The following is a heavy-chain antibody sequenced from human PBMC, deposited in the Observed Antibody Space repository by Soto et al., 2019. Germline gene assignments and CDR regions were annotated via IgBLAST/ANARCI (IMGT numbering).Heavy chain of an antibody. V-gene: IGHV3-9*02. J-gene: IGHJ6*02. CDR1: GFTSEDYA. Sequence: GGSLRLSCAVSGFTSEDYAMHWVRQAPGKGLEWVSGITWNSGRMAYADSVKGRFTISRDNAKNSLYLQMNSLRAEDTALYYCAKDMGYCTGGSCYRTYYYYGLDVWGQGTTVTVSS. D-gene: IGHD2-15*01. CDR2: ITWNSGRM. CDR3: AKDMGYCTGGSCYRTYYYYGLDV.